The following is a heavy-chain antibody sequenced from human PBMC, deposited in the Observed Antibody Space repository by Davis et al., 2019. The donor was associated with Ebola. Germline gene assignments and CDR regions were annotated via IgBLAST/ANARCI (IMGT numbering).Heavy chain of an antibody. Sequence: GGSLRLSCAASGFSFSSYWMHWVRQAPGKGLEWVSVIYSGGSTYYADSVKGRFTISRDNSKNTLYLQMNSLRAEDTAVYYCAREGYREHYGMDVWGQGTTVTVSS. V-gene: IGHV3-53*01. CDR2: IYSGGST. CDR1: GFSFSSYW. CDR3: AREGYREHYGMDV. J-gene: IGHJ6*02. D-gene: IGHD5-12*01.